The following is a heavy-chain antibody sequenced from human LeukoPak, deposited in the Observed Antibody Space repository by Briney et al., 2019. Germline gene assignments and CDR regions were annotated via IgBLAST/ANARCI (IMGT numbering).Heavy chain of an antibody. CDR2: IYPGDSDT. D-gene: IGHD6-19*01. J-gene: IGHJ3*02. V-gene: IGHV5-51*01. CDR3: ARQEAVAGSHDAFDI. Sequence: GESLKISCKGSGYSFPNYWIGWVRQMPGKGLEWMGIIYPGDSDTRYSPSFQGQVTISADKSISTAYLQWSSLKASDTAMYYCARQEAVAGSHDAFDIWGQGTMVTVSS. CDR1: GYSFPNYW.